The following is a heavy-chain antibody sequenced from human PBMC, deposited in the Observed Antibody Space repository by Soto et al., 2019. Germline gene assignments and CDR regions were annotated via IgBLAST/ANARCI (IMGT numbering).Heavy chain of an antibody. J-gene: IGHJ6*03. CDR3: AREDSGYDNYYYYYYMDV. V-gene: IGHV1-69*04. Sequence: ASVKVSCKASGGTFSSYTISWVRQAPGQGLEWMGRIIPILGIANYAQKFQGRVTITADKSTSTAYMELSSLRSEDTAVYYCAREDSGYDNYYYYYYMDVWGKGTTVTVSS. CDR1: GGTFSSYT. D-gene: IGHD5-12*01. CDR2: IIPILGIA.